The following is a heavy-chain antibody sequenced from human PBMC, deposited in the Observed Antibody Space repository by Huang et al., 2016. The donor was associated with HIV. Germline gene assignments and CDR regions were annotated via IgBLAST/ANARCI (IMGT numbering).Heavy chain of an antibody. CDR3: ARQGVGDFVVEPTGLGAFDI. Sequence: EVQLVQSGAVVNKPGESLKISCKGSGYTFNGYWIGWVRQMPGEGLEWMGTIYPGDSDTTYSPSFQGQVTISADKSISTAYLQWSGLKASDTAMYYGARQGVGDFVVEPTGLGAFDIWGQGTMVTVSS. D-gene: IGHD2-2*01. CDR1: GYTFNGYW. V-gene: IGHV5-51*01. J-gene: IGHJ3*02. CDR2: IYPGDSDT.